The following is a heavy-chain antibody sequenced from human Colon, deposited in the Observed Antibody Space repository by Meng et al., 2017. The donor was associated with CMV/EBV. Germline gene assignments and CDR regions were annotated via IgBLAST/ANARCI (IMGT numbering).Heavy chain of an antibody. D-gene: IGHD2-8*02. CDR3: ARLPRTGTWYFDL. Sequence: VSGASISNANYYWSWIRQLPGKGLEWIGNIDYSGSTYYNPSLKGPVSMSVDRSKNQFSLSLESVTAADTAVYYCARLPRTGTWYFDLWGRGTLVTVSS. J-gene: IGHJ2*01. V-gene: IGHV4-31*01. CDR2: IDYSGST. CDR1: GASISNANYY.